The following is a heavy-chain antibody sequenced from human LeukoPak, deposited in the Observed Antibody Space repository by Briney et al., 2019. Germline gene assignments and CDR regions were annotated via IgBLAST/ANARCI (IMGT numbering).Heavy chain of an antibody. D-gene: IGHD5-24*01. CDR3: ARGKDGEQYNTFDI. CDR2: IYYGGST. J-gene: IGHJ3*02. Sequence: SETLSLTCAVSGGSISNFYWNWIRQPPGKGLEWIGYIYYGGSTSCNPSLKSRVTISVDTAKNQFSLKLNSVTAADTALYYCARGKDGEQYNTFDIWGQGTMVTVSS. CDR1: GGSISNFY. V-gene: IGHV4-59*01.